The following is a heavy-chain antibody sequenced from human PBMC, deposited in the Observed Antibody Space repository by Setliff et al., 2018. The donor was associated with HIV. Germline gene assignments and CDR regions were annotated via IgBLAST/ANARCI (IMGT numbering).Heavy chain of an antibody. J-gene: IGHJ4*02. D-gene: IGHD1-26*01. CDR1: GYTFTGYY. CDR3: ARDFFGQRVGATLGY. CDR2: INPNSGPT. V-gene: IGHV1-2*06. Sequence: ASVKVSCKASGYTFTGYYIHWVRQAPGQGLEWMGRINPNSGPTNYAQKFQGRVTMTRDKSISTAYMELSRLRSDDTAVYYCARDFFGQRVGATLGYWGQGTLVTVSS.